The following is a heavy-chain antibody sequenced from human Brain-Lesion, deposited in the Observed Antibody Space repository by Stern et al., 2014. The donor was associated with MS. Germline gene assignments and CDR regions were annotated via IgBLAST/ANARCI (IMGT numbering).Heavy chain of an antibody. J-gene: IGHJ1*01. CDR1: GFSFSTYA. D-gene: IGHD6-19*01. CDR3: AKWPHHIAVAGTRYFQH. Sequence: EVQLEESGGGLVQPGGSLRLSCAASGFSFSTYAMSWVRQTPGKGLQWVSVISGRGGPPSYAESVKGRFTISRDNSKNTLYLQMDSLRADDTAVYYCAKWPHHIAVAGTRYFQHWGQGTLVTVSS. V-gene: IGHV3-23*04. CDR2: ISGRGGPP.